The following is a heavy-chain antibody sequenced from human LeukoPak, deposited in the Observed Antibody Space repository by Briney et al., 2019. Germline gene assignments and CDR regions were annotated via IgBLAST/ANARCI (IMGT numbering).Heavy chain of an antibody. D-gene: IGHD2-2*01. CDR1: GDSISSHY. Sequence: SETLSLTCTVSGDSISSHYWSWIRQHPGKGLEWIGYIYYSGSTYYNPSLKSRVTISVDTSKNQFSLKLSSVTAADTAVYYCARAGEYIVVVPAAIEANNWFDPWGQGTLVTVSS. J-gene: IGHJ5*02. CDR3: ARAGEYIVVVPAAIEANNWFDP. V-gene: IGHV4-59*06. CDR2: IYYSGST.